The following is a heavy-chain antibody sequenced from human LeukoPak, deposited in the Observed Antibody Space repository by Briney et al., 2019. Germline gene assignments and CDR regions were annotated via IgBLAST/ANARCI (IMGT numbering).Heavy chain of an antibody. CDR2: INGDGGER. J-gene: IGHJ4*02. D-gene: IGHD4-17*01. Sequence: GGSLRLSCTASGFTFSGYWMHWVRQAPGTGLVWVSRINGDGGERGYADSVKGRFTTLRDNAKSTLYLQMNSLRAEDTAVYYCARGKYGDFDSWGQGTLVTVSS. CDR1: GFTFSGYW. CDR3: ARGKYGDFDS. V-gene: IGHV3-74*01.